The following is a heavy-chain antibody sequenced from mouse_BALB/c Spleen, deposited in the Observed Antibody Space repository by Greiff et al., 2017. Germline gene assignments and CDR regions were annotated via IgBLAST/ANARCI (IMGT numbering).Heavy chain of an antibody. Sequence: VKLVESGAELMKPGASVKISCKATGYTFSSYWIEWVKQRPGHGLEWIGEILPGSGSTNYNEKFKGKATFTADTSSNTAYMQLSSLTSEDSAVYYCALYYDYDAWFAYWGQGTLVTVSA. V-gene: IGHV1-9*01. D-gene: IGHD2-4*01. CDR2: ILPGSGST. CDR3: ALYYDYDAWFAY. J-gene: IGHJ3*01. CDR1: GYTFSSYW.